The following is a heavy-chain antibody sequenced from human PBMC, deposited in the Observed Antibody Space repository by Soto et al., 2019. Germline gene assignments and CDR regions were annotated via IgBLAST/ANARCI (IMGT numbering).Heavy chain of an antibody. V-gene: IGHV4-59*08. CDR1: GGSITNYY. CDR3: ARHGFGTLHGLVDV. D-gene: IGHD3-10*01. Sequence: QVQLQESGPGLVKPSETLSLTCTVSGGSITNYYCSWFRQPPGKALEWIGYIQYSGYSAYNLSLKRRVTMSMDTSKTHFSLMLESVTAADTAVYYCARHGFGTLHGLVDVWGQGTTVIVSS. CDR2: IQYSGYS. J-gene: IGHJ6*02.